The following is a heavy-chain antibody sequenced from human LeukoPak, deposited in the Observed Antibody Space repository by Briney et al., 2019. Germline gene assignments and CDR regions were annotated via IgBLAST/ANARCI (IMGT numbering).Heavy chain of an antibody. Sequence: KPSETLSLTCTVSGDPISSHSDYTWTWIRQPPGKGLECIGYSYHFGTTTYNPSLKSRVTISVDTSKNQFSPKLTSVTAPDTAVYYCAREYSGFDYWGQGTLVTVSS. CDR2: SYHFGTT. V-gene: IGHV4-61*01. CDR1: GDPISSHSDY. CDR3: AREYSGFDY. J-gene: IGHJ4*02. D-gene: IGHD5-12*01.